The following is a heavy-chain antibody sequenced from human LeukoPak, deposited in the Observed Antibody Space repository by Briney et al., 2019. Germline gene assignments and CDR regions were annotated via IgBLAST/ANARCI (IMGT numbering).Heavy chain of an antibody. CDR2: MNPNNGNT. D-gene: IGHD6-19*01. Sequence: ASVKVSCKASGYTFTSYDMNWVRQATGQGLEWMGWMNPNNGNTDYAQKFQGRVTLTRNTSISTAYMELSSLRSEDTAVYYCTRGGPVAGTHKYFQHWGQGTLVTVSS. CDR1: GYTFTSYD. J-gene: IGHJ1*01. CDR3: TRGGPVAGTHKYFQH. V-gene: IGHV1-8*01.